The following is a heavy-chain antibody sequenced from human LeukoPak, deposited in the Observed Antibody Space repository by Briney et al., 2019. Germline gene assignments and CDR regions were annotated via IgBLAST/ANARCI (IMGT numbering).Heavy chain of an antibody. CDR1: GFTFSSYS. J-gene: IGHJ4*02. D-gene: IGHD6-13*01. CDR3: AKDNGYGLAAADTLGYFDY. V-gene: IGHV3-23*01. CDR2: ISGSGGTT. Sequence: GGSLRLSCAASGFTFSSYSMNWVRQAPGKGLEWVSAISGSGGTTHSTDSVKGRFTISRDNSKNTLYLQMNGLRAEDTAVYYCAKDNGYGLAAADTLGYFDYWGQGTLVTVSS.